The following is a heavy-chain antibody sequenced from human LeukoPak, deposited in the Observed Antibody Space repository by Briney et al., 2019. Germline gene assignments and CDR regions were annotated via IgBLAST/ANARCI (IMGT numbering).Heavy chain of an antibody. CDR1: GFTFSSYA. Sequence: GGSLRLSCAASGFTFSSYAMHWVRQAPGKGLEWVVVISYDGSNKYYADSVKGRFTISRDNSKNTLYLQMNSLRAEDTAVYYCARAYGDYAEFDYWGQGTLVTVSS. CDR3: ARAYGDYAEFDY. CDR2: ISYDGSNK. V-gene: IGHV3-30-3*01. J-gene: IGHJ4*02. D-gene: IGHD4-17*01.